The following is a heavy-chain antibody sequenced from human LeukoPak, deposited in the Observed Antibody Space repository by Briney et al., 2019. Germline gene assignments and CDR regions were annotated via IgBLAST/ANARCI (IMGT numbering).Heavy chain of an antibody. CDR3: ARHARGGWIDH. V-gene: IGHV5-51*01. D-gene: IGHD2-15*01. Sequence: GESLKISCKASGYSFTTYWIGWVRQMPGKGLQWMGIIYPGNSDVRYSPSFQGQVTISADKSISTAYLQWSSLKASDTAMYYCARHARGGWIDHWGQGTLVTVSS. CDR1: GYSFTTYW. J-gene: IGHJ4*02. CDR2: IYPGNSDV.